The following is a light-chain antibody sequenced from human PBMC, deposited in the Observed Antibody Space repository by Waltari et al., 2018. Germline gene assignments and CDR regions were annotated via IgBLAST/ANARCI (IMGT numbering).Light chain of an antibody. V-gene: IGKV1-39*01. CDR2: AAS. J-gene: IGKJ1*01. CDR1: QNINSF. CDR3: QQSYSTWT. Sequence: DIQMTQSPSSLSASVGYRVTITCRASQNINSFLNWYQQKPGRAPKLLIYAASSLHSGVPSRFSGSGSGTDYTLTISSLQPEDFATYYCQQSYSTWTSGHGTKVEI.